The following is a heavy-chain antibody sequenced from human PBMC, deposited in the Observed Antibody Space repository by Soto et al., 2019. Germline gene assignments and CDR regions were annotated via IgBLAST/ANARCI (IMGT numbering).Heavy chain of an antibody. CDR3: ARLDSNGWYYFDY. Sequence: SETLSLTCTVSGGSISVEHYHWTWIRQPPGKGLEWIGHIYYSGSTNYNPSLKSRVTISVDTSKNQFSLKLSSVTAADTAVYYCARLDSNGWYYFDYWGQGTLVTVSS. D-gene: IGHD6-19*01. J-gene: IGHJ4*02. V-gene: IGHV4-61*01. CDR1: GGSISVEHYH. CDR2: IYYSGST.